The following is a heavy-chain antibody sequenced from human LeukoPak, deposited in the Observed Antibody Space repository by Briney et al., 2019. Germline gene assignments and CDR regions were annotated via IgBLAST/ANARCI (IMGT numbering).Heavy chain of an antibody. Sequence: TGGSLRLSCAASGFTFSSYGMHWVRQAPGKGLEWVAFIRYDGSNKYYADPVKGRFTVSRDNSKNTLYLQMKSLRAEDTAVYYCAKGGGYEAQYYYYYLDVWGKGTTVTISS. V-gene: IGHV3-30*02. CDR1: GFTFSSYG. J-gene: IGHJ6*03. CDR2: IRYDGSNK. D-gene: IGHD5-12*01. CDR3: AKGGGYEAQYYYYYLDV.